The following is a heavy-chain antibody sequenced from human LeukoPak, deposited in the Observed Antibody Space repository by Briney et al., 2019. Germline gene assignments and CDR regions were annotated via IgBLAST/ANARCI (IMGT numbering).Heavy chain of an antibody. Sequence: SETLSLTCTVSGGFTSSYYWSWIRQPARKGLEWIGRIYTSGSTNYNPSLKSRVTMSVDTSRNQFSLKLNSVTAADTAVYYCARGIRLGYGSGRDWFDPWGQGTLVTVSS. J-gene: IGHJ5*02. CDR1: GGFTSSYY. CDR2: IYTSGST. V-gene: IGHV4-4*07. CDR3: ARGIRLGYGSGRDWFDP. D-gene: IGHD3-10*01.